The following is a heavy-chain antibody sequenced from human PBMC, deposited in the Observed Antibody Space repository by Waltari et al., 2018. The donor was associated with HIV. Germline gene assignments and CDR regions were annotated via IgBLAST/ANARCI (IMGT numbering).Heavy chain of an antibody. D-gene: IGHD3-10*01. CDR2: LSYDGSDK. Sequence: QVHMVDPGAGVVQPGRFLRISCAAPGLPFSHYGMHWLRQAPGKGLEWVAVLSYDGSDKYYADSVRGQFTISRDNSKNTLYLQMNNLRAEDTAVYFCARRGVLTYYYTMDVWGQGTTVTVSS. V-gene: IGHV3-33*05. J-gene: IGHJ6*02. CDR1: GLPFSHYG. CDR3: ARRGVLTYYYTMDV.